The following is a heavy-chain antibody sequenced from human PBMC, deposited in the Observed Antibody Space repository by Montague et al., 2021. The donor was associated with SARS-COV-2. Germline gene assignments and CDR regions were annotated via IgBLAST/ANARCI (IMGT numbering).Heavy chain of an antibody. CDR1: GGSFSGYY. V-gene: IGHV4-34*01. CDR2: INHSEST. J-gene: IGHJ5*02. D-gene: IGHD2-2*02. CDR3: ASLTLGYCSSTSCYSDWFDP. Sequence: SETLSLTCAVYGGSFSGYYWSWIRQPPGKGLEWIGEINHSESTNYNPSLKSQVTISVDTSKHQFSLKLSSVTAADTAVYYCASLTLGYCSSTSCYSDWFDPWGQGTLVTVSS.